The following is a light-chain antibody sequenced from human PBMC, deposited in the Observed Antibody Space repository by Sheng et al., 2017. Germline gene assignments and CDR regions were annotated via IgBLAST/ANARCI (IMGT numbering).Light chain of an antibody. CDR2: WAS. Sequence: DIVLTQSPDSLVVSLGERATINCKSSQSILYSFNNKNYLAWYQQKPGQPPRLLIYWASTRESPGSLPISGSGSGTNFTLTISSLQAEDVAVYYCQQYYSVPPVTFGQGTRLEIK. J-gene: IGKJ5*01. V-gene: IGKV4-1*01. CDR1: QSILYSFNNKNY. CDR3: QQYYSVPPVT.